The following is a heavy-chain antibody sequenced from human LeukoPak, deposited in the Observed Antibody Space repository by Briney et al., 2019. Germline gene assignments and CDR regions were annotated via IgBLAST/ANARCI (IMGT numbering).Heavy chain of an antibody. V-gene: IGHV3-30*02. Sequence: AGGSLRLSCSASGFTFSRSGMYWVRHAPGKGLDWVAHIQDIGNNKYYADSVKGRFTISRDNSKNTLFLQMNSLMPEDTAVYYCARDRRGSWTIDYWGQGILVTVSS. CDR2: IQDIGNNK. CDR3: ARDRRGSWTIDY. J-gene: IGHJ4*02. D-gene: IGHD6-13*01. CDR1: GFTFSRSG.